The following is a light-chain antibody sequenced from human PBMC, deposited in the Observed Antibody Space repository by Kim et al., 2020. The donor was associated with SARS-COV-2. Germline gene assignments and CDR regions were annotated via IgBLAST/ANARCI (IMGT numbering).Light chain of an antibody. J-gene: IGLJ2*01. CDR3: QSYNRDNVL. Sequence: GTTVTISCTPSSGSIDDNYVQWYQQRPGAVPTTVIYEDDQRPSGVSDRFSGSIDNSSNSASLTISGLRNEDEADYYCQSYNRDNVLFGGGTQLTVL. CDR1: SGSIDDNY. V-gene: IGLV6-57*03. CDR2: EDD.